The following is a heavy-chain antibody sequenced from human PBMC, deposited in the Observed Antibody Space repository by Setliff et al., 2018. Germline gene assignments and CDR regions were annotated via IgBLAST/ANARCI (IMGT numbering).Heavy chain of an antibody. D-gene: IGHD3-22*01. J-gene: IGHJ6*03. CDR2: IRSRPENYET. Sequence: GSLRLSCAASGFTFSGSAMHWVRQASGKGLEWVGRIRSRPENYETAYAASVKGRFTISRDDSKNTAYLQMHSLKTEYTAVYYCTRQASPHPDSSGYYYDLRFYYYMDVWGKGTTVTVSS. V-gene: IGHV3-73*01. CDR1: GFTFSGSA. CDR3: TRQASPHPDSSGYYYDLRFYYYMDV.